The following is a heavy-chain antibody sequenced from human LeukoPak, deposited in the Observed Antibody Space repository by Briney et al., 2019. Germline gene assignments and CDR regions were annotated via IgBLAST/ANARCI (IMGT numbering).Heavy chain of an antibody. D-gene: IGHD7-27*01. Sequence: SVKVSCKASGGTFRDYSISWVRQAPGQGLEWMGSLIPFSGAPKYAQKFQGRVTISADESTSTTYMELSSLRSEDTAVYYCARDKLGINWFDPWGQGTLVTVSS. CDR2: LIPFSGAP. CDR3: ARDKLGINWFDP. V-gene: IGHV1-69*13. CDR1: GGTFRDYS. J-gene: IGHJ5*02.